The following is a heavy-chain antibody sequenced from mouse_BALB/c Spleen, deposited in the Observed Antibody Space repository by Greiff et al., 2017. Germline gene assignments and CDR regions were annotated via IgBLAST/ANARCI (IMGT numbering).Heavy chain of an antibody. D-gene: IGHD1-1*01. CDR3: ARRITTVVADYFDY. CDR1: GYAFTNYL. J-gene: IGHJ2*01. CDR2: INPGSGGT. V-gene: IGHV1-54*01. Sequence: VMLVESGAELVRPGTSVKVSCKASGYAFTNYLIEWVKQRPGQGLEWIGVINPGSGGTNYNEKFKGKATLTADKSSSTAYMQLSSLTSDDSAVYFCARRITTVVADYFDYWGQGTTLTVSS.